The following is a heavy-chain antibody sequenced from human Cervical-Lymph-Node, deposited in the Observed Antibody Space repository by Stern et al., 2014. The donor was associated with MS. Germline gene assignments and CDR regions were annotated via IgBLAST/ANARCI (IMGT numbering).Heavy chain of an antibody. CDR3: ARDQGFQLMNS. J-gene: IGHJ4*02. Sequence: QVQLQESGRGLVRPSGTLSLTCAVSGDSISNDNWWSWVRQPPGKGLEWIGEVYHTGSANYDPSLKSRVTISVDKSKNQFSLRLTSMTAADTAVYYCARDQGFQLMNSWGQGTLVIVSS. CDR2: VYHTGSA. D-gene: IGHD2-2*01. V-gene: IGHV4-4*02. CDR1: GDSISNDNW.